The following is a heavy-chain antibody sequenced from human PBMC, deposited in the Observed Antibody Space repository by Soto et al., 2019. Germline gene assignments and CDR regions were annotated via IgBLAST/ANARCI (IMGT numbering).Heavy chain of an antibody. CDR1: GFTFRSYA. Sequence: EVQLLESGGSVVQPGGSLRLSCAASGFTFRSYAMSWVRQAPGKGLEWVSGISNTGDGTYYADSVKGRFTISRDNSKSTLYLQVDSLRPEDAAVYYCARDPKTSGGQHWAFNYFDSWGQGTLVTVSS. D-gene: IGHD7-27*01. CDR3: ARDPKTSGGQHWAFNYFDS. V-gene: IGHV3-23*01. J-gene: IGHJ4*02. CDR2: ISNTGDGT.